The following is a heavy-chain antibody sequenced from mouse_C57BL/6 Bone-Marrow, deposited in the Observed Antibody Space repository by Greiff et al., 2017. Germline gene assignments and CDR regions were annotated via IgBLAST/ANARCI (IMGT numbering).Heavy chain of an antibody. Sequence: VKLMESGPGLVAPSQSLSITCTVSGFSFTSYGVDWVRQPPGKGLEWLGVIWGGGSTHYNSALLSILSTSKDKSKSQVFLKTNSLQTDDTAMYYCAKQGYGSSFSPFAYWGQGTLVTVSA. CDR1: GFSFTSYG. D-gene: IGHD1-1*01. CDR2: IWGGGST. J-gene: IGHJ3*01. V-gene: IGHV2-9*01. CDR3: AKQGYGSSFSPFAY.